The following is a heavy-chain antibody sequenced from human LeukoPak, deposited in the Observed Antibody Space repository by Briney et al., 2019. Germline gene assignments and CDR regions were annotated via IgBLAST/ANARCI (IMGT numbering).Heavy chain of an antibody. J-gene: IGHJ5*02. CDR3: ARRRKDLNWFDP. CDR2: INYSGRT. CDR1: GGSISSSDFY. Sequence: SETLSLTCTVSGGSISSSDFYWGWIRRPPGKGLEWIALINYSGRTFYNPSLESRVTISVDMSKNQFSLRLNSVTAADTAVYYCARRRKDLNWFDPWGQGTLVTVSS. V-gene: IGHV4-39*01.